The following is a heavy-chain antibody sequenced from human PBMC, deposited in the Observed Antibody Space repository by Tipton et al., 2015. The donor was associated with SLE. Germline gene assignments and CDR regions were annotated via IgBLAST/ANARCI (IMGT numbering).Heavy chain of an antibody. CDR3: ARAAGLASAGR. Sequence: QLVQSGAEVRKPGASVTISCTTSGFTLRNFYMHWVRQAPGQGLEWMGVINPSDGSTTFAQKFQGRVAMTRDTSISTAYMELRRLRSDDTAVYFCARAAGLASAGRWGQGTLVTVSS. CDR1: GFTLRNFY. J-gene: IGHJ4*02. D-gene: IGHD3-3*02. CDR2: INPSDGST. V-gene: IGHV1-46*01.